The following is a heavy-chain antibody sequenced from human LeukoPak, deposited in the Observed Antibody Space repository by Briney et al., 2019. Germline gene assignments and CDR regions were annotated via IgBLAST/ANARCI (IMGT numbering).Heavy chain of an antibody. D-gene: IGHD2-2*02. CDR1: GFTFSSYE. Sequence: PGGSLRLSCAASGFTFSSYEMNWVRQAPGKGLEWVSYISGSGTTIYYADSVKGRFTISRDNAKNSLYLQMNSLRDEDTAVYFCARDPLYCGSTTCYNYYYAVDVWGQGTTVTVSS. CDR3: ARDPLYCGSTTCYNYYYAVDV. V-gene: IGHV3-48*03. CDR2: ISGSGTTI. J-gene: IGHJ6*02.